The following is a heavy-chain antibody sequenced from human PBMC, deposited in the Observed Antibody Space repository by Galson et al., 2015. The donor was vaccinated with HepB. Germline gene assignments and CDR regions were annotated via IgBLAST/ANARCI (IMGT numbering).Heavy chain of an antibody. J-gene: IGHJ5*02. Sequence: SVKVSCKASGYTFTSYAMHWVRQAPGQRLEWMGWINAGNGNTKYSQKFQGRVTITRDTSASTAYMELSSLRSEDTAVYYCARDRKRIAAAGYNWFDPWGQGTLVTVSS. CDR3: ARDRKRIAAAGYNWFDP. V-gene: IGHV1-3*01. CDR2: INAGNGNT. D-gene: IGHD6-13*01. CDR1: GYTFTSYA.